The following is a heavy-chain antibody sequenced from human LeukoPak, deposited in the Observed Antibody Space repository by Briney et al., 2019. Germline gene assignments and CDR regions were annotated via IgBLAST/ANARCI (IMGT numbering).Heavy chain of an antibody. D-gene: IGHD1-26*01. Sequence: SETLSLTCTVSGGSISSSSYYWGWIRQPPGKGLEWIGSIYYSGSTYYNPSLKSRVTISVDTSKNQFSLKLSTVTAADTAVYYCARRTASGSYYLDYWGQGTLVTVSS. CDR1: GGSISSSSYY. CDR2: IYYSGST. J-gene: IGHJ4*02. V-gene: IGHV4-39*01. CDR3: ARRTASGSYYLDY.